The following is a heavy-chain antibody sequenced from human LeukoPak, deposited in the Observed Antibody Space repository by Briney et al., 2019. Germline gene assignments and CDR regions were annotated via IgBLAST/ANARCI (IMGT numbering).Heavy chain of an antibody. J-gene: IGHJ4*02. CDR3: AREGVVTTDSYYFDY. D-gene: IGHD3-3*01. CDR2: ISSSSSYI. V-gene: IGHV3-21*01. Sequence: GGSLRLPCAASGFTFSSYSMNWVRQAPGKGLEWVSSISSSSSYIYYADSVKGRFTISRDNAKNSLYLQMNSLRAEDTAVYYCAREGVVTTDSYYFDYWGQGTLVTVSS. CDR1: GFTFSSYS.